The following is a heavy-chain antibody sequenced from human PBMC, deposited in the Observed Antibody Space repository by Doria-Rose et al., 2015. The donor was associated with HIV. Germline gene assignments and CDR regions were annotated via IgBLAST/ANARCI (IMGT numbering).Heavy chain of an antibody. CDR1: GVSLSSPGMG. J-gene: IGHJ4*02. CDR3: ARIKSSRWCHKYYFDL. CDR2: IFSDDER. D-gene: IGHD6-13*01. V-gene: IGHV2-26*01. Sequence: QITLKESGPVLVKPTETLTLTCTVSGVSLSSPGMGVSWIRQPPGKALEWLAYIFSDDERSYKTSLKSGLTISRGTSKSQVVLTMTDMDPVDTATYYCARIKSSRWCHKYYFDLWGQGTLVIVSA.